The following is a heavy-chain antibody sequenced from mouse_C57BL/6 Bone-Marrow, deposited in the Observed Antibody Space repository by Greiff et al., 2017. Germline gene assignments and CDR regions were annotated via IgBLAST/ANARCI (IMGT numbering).Heavy chain of an antibody. CDR1: GYSITSGYY. Sequence: EVQLQQSGPGLVKPSQSLSLTCSVTGYSITSGYYWNWIRQFPGNKLEWMGYISYDGSNNYNPSLKNRISITRDTSKNQFFLKLNSVTTEDTATYYCARGYYYGSREGYFDVWGTGTTVTVSS. D-gene: IGHD1-1*01. CDR3: ARGYYYGSREGYFDV. V-gene: IGHV3-6*01. CDR2: ISYDGSN. J-gene: IGHJ1*03.